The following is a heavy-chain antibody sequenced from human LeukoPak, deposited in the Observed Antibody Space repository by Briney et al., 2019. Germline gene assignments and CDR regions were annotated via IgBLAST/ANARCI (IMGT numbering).Heavy chain of an antibody. J-gene: IGHJ4*02. Sequence: GGSLRLSCAASGFTFNNFEMNWVRQAPGKGLEWVSYISSSGNTIYYADSVKGRFTISRDNAKNSLYLQMNSRRAEDTALYFCARGPPNYYDSSGYFYLWGQGTLVTVSS. CDR1: GFTFNNFE. CDR2: ISSSGNTI. D-gene: IGHD3-22*01. CDR3: ARGPPNYYDSSGYFYL. V-gene: IGHV3-48*03.